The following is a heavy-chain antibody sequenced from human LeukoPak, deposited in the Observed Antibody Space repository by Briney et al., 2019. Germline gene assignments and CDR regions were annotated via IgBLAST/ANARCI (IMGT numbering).Heavy chain of an antibody. Sequence: GGSLRLSCAASGFTVSSNDMSWVRQAPGKGLEWVSVIYSGGSPYYADSVKGRFTISRDNSKNTLYLQMNSLRAEDTAVYYCARDFSSSSTVYYYYMDVWGKGTTVTVSS. CDR2: IYSGGSP. V-gene: IGHV3-53*01. CDR3: ARDFSSSSTVYYYYMDV. D-gene: IGHD6-6*01. CDR1: GFTVSSND. J-gene: IGHJ6*03.